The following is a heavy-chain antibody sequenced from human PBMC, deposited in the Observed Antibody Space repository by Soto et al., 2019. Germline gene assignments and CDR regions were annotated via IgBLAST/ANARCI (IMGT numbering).Heavy chain of an antibody. V-gene: IGHV1-18*01. CDR2: ISTYNGDT. Sequence: QVQLVQSGAEVKKPGASVKVSCKASGYSFTTYGIAWVRQAPGQGLEWMGWISTYNGDTDYAQNLQGRVIMTPDTSPTTAYMELRSLRSDDTAVYYCAREGSRPYYYYGMDVWGQGTTVSVSS. CDR1: GYSFTTYG. D-gene: IGHD2-15*01. CDR3: AREGSRPYYYYGMDV. J-gene: IGHJ6*02.